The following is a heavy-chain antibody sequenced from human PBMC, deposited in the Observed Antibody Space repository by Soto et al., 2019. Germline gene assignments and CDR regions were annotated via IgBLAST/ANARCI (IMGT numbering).Heavy chain of an antibody. J-gene: IGHJ4*02. CDR2: IYYSGST. CDR3: ARSGRDQDLYYFDY. V-gene: IGHV4-31*03. Sequence: QVQLQESGPGLVKPSQTLSLTCTVSGGSISSGGYYWSWIRQHPGKGLEWIGYIYYSGSTYYNPSLECRFTISVEPSKNQFSLKLSSVTAADTAVYYCARSGRDQDLYYFDYWGQGTLVTVSS. D-gene: IGHD3-10*01. CDR1: GGSISSGGYY.